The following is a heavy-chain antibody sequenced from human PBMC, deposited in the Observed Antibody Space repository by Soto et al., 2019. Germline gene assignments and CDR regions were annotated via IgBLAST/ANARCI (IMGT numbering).Heavy chain of an antibody. CDR2: ISYDGSNK. CDR3: ASLKDQNKWGPPNPFDY. CDR1: GFTFSSYA. D-gene: IGHD7-27*01. Sequence: GGSLRLSCAASGFTFSSYAMHWVRQAPGKGLEWVAVISYDGSNKYYADSVKGRFTISRDNSKNTLYLQMNSLRAEDTAVYYCASLKDQNKWGPPNPFDYWGQGTLVTVSS. V-gene: IGHV3-30-3*01. J-gene: IGHJ4*02.